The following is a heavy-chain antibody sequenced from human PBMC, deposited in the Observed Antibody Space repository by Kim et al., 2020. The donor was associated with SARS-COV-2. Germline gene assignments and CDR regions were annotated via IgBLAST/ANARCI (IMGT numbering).Heavy chain of an antibody. D-gene: IGHD1-26*01. V-gene: IGHV4-39*07. J-gene: IGHJ6*02. CDR3: AREYSGSYQGLYYGMDV. Sequence: LKSRVTISVDTSKNQFSLKLSSVTAADTAVYYCAREYSGSYQGLYYGMDVWGQGTTVTFSS.